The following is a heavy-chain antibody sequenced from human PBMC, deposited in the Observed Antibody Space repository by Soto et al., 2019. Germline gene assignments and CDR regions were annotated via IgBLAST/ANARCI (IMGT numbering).Heavy chain of an antibody. Sequence: QVQLQESGPGLVKPSETLSLTCTVSGGYISSYYWSWIRQPPGKGLEWIGYIYYSGSTNYNPSLKSRVTISVDTSKNQYSLKLSSVTAADTAVYYCAREVLYYDFWSGYPPYYYGMDVWGQGTTVTVSS. CDR2: IYYSGST. D-gene: IGHD3-3*01. J-gene: IGHJ6*02. CDR1: GGYISSYY. V-gene: IGHV4-59*01. CDR3: AREVLYYDFWSGYPPYYYGMDV.